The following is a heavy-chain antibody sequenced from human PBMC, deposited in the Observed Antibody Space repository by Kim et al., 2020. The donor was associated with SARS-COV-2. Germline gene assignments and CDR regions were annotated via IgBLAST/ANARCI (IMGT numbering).Heavy chain of an antibody. CDR2: IWYDGSNK. J-gene: IGHJ4*02. CDR1: GFTFSSYG. D-gene: IGHD3-22*01. Sequence: GGSLRLSCAASGFTFSSYGMHWVRQAPGKGLEWVAVIWYDGSNKYYADSVKGRFTISRDNSKNTLYLQMNSLRAEDTAVYYCARDRGAYYYDSSGRDYWGQGTLVTVS. CDR3: ARDRGAYYYDSSGRDY. V-gene: IGHV3-33*01.